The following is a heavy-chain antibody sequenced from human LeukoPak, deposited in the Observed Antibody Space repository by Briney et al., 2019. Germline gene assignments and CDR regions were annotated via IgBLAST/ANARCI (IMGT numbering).Heavy chain of an antibody. D-gene: IGHD3-10*01. CDR2: ISAYNGNT. CDR3: ARVITMVRGVIPDLFDY. J-gene: IGHJ4*02. Sequence: ASVKVSCKASGYTFTSYGISWVRQAPGQGLEWMGWISAYNGNTNYAQKLQGRVTMTTDTSTSTAYMELRSLRSDDTAVYYCARVITMVRGVIPDLFDYWGQGTLVTVSS. V-gene: IGHV1-18*01. CDR1: GYTFTSYG.